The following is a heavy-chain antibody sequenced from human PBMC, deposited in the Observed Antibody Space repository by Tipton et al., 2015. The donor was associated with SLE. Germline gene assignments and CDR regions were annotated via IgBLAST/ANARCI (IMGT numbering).Heavy chain of an antibody. V-gene: IGHV4-31*03. CDR3: ARGRPVVVVAADAFDI. D-gene: IGHD2-15*01. J-gene: IGHJ3*02. Sequence: TLSLTCTVSGGSISSGGYYWSWIRQHPGKGLEWIGYIYYSGSTYYSPSLKSRVTISVDTSKNQFSLKLSSVTAADTAVYYCARGRPVVVVAADAFDIWGQGTMVTVSS. CDR2: IYYSGST. CDR1: GGSISSGGYY.